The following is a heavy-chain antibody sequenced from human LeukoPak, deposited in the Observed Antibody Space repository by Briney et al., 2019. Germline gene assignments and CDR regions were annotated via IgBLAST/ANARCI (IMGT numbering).Heavy chain of an antibody. CDR2: IYYSGSP. V-gene: IGHV4-59*01. CDR3: AKYLGATGESHFDY. J-gene: IGHJ4*02. Sequence: SETLSLTCTVSVGCLTSYSSTRIWQPPREGLERIGYIYYSGSPNYNPSLKSRVTISVDTSRNQFSLSLSPVTAADTAVDYFAKYLGATGESHFDYWGQGILVTVSS. D-gene: IGHD6-13*01. CDR1: VGCLTSYS.